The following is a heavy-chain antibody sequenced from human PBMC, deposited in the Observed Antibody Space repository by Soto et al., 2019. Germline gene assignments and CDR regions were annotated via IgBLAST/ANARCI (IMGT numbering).Heavy chain of an antibody. CDR2: TSAYNGNT. D-gene: IGHD6-19*01. CDR3: ARAYTVAGLDY. CDR1: GYTFTSYG. J-gene: IGHJ4*02. V-gene: IGHV1-18*04. Sequence: VASVKVSCKASGYTFTSYGISWVRQAPGQGLEWMGWTSAYNGNTNYAQKLQGRVTMTTDTSTSTAYMELRSLRSDDTAVYYCARAYTVAGLDYWGQGTLVTVSS.